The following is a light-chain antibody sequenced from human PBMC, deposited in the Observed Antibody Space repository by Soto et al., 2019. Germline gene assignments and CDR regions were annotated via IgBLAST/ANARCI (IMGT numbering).Light chain of an antibody. Sequence: QAVVTQPPSASGTPGQRVTISCSGSSSNIGSNTVNWYQQLPGTAPQLLIYSNNQRPSGVPHRSSGSKSVTSASLAISGLHSEYEADYYCAAWDDSLNVYYVFGTGTKLTVL. CDR2: SNN. V-gene: IGLV1-44*01. J-gene: IGLJ1*01. CDR3: AAWDDSLNVYYV. CDR1: SSNIGSNT.